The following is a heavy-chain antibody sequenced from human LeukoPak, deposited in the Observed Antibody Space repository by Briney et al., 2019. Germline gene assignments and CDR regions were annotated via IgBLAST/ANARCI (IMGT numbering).Heavy chain of an antibody. CDR2: ISGSGGST. D-gene: IGHD4-17*01. CDR3: ATTRYDAFDI. Sequence: PGGSLRLSCAASGFTFSSYAMSWVRQAPGKGLEWVSAISGSGGSTYYADSVRGRFTISRDNSKNTLCLQMNSLRAEDTAVYYCATTRYDAFDIWGQGTMVTVSS. V-gene: IGHV3-23*01. J-gene: IGHJ3*02. CDR1: GFTFSSYA.